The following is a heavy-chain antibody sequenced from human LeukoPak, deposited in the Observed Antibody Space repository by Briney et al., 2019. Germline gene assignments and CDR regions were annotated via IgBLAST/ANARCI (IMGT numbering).Heavy chain of an antibody. D-gene: IGHD4-17*01. V-gene: IGHV3-53*01. CDR3: ARGSDYGDPHT. CDR2: IYSGGST. CDR1: GFTVSSNY. J-gene: IGHJ5*02. Sequence: GGSLRLSCAASGFTVSSNYMSWVRQAPGKGLEWVSVIYSGGSTYYADSVKGRFTISRDNSKNTLYLQTNSLRAEDTAVYYCARGSDYGDPHTWGQGTLVTVSS.